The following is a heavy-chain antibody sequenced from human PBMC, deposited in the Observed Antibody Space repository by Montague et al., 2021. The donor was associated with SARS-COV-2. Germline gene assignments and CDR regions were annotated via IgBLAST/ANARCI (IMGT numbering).Heavy chain of an antibody. Sequence: PPLVKPTQTLTLTCTFSGFSLSTSGMCVSWIRQPPGKALEWLALIDWDDDKYYSTSLKTRLTISKDTSKNQVVLTMTNMDPVDTATYYCARIRYDILTGYYYGMDVWGQGTTVTVSS. CDR3: ARIRYDILTGYYYGMDV. CDR1: GFSLSTSGMC. D-gene: IGHD3-9*01. J-gene: IGHJ6*02. CDR2: IDWDDDK. V-gene: IGHV2-70*01.